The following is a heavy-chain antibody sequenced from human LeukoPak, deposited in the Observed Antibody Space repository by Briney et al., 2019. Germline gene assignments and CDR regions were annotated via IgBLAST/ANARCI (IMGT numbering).Heavy chain of an antibody. CDR3: AKDHSRDYGTYFDY. CDR1: GFTFTNYG. CDR2: IISSGART. D-gene: IGHD4-17*01. V-gene: IGHV3-23*01. Sequence: GGSLRLSCAASGFTFTNYGMNWVRQAPGKGLEWVSGIISSGARTYYADSVKGRFSISRENSKNTLYLQMNSLRAEDTAVYYCAKDHSRDYGTYFDYWGQGTLVTVSS. J-gene: IGHJ4*02.